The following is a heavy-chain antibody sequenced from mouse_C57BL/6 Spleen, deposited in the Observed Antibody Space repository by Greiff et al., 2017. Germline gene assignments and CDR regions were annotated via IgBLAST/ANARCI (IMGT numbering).Heavy chain of an antibody. Sequence: EVKVVESGGGLVKPGGSLKLSCAASGFTFSDYGMHWVRQAPEKGLEWVAYISSGSSTIYYADTVKGRFTISRDNAKNTLFLQMTSLRSEDTAMYYCARGDDYDVYYAMDYWGQGTSGTVSS. J-gene: IGHJ4*01. CDR1: GFTFSDYG. D-gene: IGHD2-4*01. V-gene: IGHV5-17*01. CDR3: ARGDDYDVYYAMDY. CDR2: ISSGSSTI.